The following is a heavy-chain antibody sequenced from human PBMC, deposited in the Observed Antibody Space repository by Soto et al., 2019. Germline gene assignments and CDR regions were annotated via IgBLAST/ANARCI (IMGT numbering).Heavy chain of an antibody. V-gene: IGHV1-18*01. D-gene: IGHD3-22*01. CDR1: GYTFTSYG. J-gene: IGHJ4*02. CDR2: ISAYNGNT. CDR3: ARGKYYYDSSGTRPLFDY. Sequence: ASVKVSCKASGYTFTSYGISWVRQAPGQGLEWMGWISAYNGNTNYAQKLQGRVTMTTDTSTSTAYMELRSLRSDDTAVYYCARGKYYYDSSGTRPLFDYWGQGTLVTVSS.